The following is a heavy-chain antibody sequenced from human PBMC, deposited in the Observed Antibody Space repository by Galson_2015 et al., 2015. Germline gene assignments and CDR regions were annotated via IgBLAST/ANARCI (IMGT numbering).Heavy chain of an antibody. J-gene: IGHJ4*02. Sequence: SLRLSCAASGFTFSSHWMHWVRQVPGKGLVWVSRINYDGSSTSYADSVKGRFTVSRDNAKNTLYLQMNSLRVEDAAVYYCVTETTLGCWGQGTLVTVSS. V-gene: IGHV3-74*01. CDR2: INYDGSST. CDR3: VTETTLGC. D-gene: IGHD1-14*01. CDR1: GFTFSSHW.